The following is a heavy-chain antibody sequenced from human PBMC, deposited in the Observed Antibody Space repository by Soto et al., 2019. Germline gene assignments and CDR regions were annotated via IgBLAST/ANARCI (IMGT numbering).Heavy chain of an antibody. CDR3: VRGYCTTSPCSGDIQF. V-gene: IGHV1-46*01. CDR2: IHPSGDT. J-gene: IGHJ1*01. CDR1: GYKFTTYV. Sequence: QVQLVKSGAELKKPGASVKVACKASGYKFTTYVIHWVRQAPGQGLEWMGMIHPSGDTGYAQKFRGRVTMTIDTSTTTAYMELRNLTSEDTAVYFFVRGYCTTSPCSGDIQFCGQGTLVTVSS. D-gene: IGHD2-15*01.